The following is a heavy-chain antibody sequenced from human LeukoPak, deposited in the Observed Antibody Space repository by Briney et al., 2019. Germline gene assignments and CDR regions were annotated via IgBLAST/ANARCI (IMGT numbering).Heavy chain of an antibody. Sequence: GGSLRLSCAASGFTFSSYGVHWVRQPPGKGLEWVSYISSSGSTIYYADSVKGRFTISRDNAKNSLYLQMNSLRAEDTAVYYCAELGITMIGGVWGKGTTVTISS. CDR3: AELGITMIGGV. V-gene: IGHV3-48*04. CDR2: ISSSGSTI. J-gene: IGHJ6*04. CDR1: GFTFSSYG. D-gene: IGHD3-10*02.